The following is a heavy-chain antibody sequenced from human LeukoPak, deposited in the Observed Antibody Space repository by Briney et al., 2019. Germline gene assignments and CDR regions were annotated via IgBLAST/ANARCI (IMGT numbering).Heavy chain of an antibody. CDR2: IYYSGST. J-gene: IGHJ6*02. CDR1: GGSISSGGYY. Sequence: PSETLSLTCTVSGGSISSGGYYWSWIRQHPGKGLEWIGYIYYSGSTYYNPPLKSRVTISVDTSKNQFSLKLSSVTAADTAVYYCARDKSGVIYYYGMDVWGQGTTVTVSS. V-gene: IGHV4-31*03. D-gene: IGHD5-12*01. CDR3: ARDKSGVIYYYGMDV.